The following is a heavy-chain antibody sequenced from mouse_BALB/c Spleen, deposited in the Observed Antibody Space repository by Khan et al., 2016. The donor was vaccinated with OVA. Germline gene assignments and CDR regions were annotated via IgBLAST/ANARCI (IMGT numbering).Heavy chain of an antibody. J-gene: IGHJ3*01. CDR1: GYTFTDFT. CDR2: ISTYYGDV. V-gene: IGHV1S137*01. Sequence: VELQQSGAELVRPGVSVKISCKGSGYTFTDFTMHWVKQSHAKSLEWIGVISTYYGDVTYNQKFKGKATMTVDKSSSTAYMELARLTSEDSAIYYFTRGGGNRFAYWGQGTLVTVSA. CDR3: TRGGGNRFAY.